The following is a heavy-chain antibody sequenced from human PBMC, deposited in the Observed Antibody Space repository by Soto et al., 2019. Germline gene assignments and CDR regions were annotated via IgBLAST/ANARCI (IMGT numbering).Heavy chain of an antibody. J-gene: IGHJ4*02. V-gene: IGHV3-30*18. D-gene: IGHD3-10*01. CDR1: GFTFSSYG. CDR2: ISYDGSNK. CDR3: AKGPMLTQRWFGEFSFDY. Sequence: GGSLRLSCAASGFTFSSYGMHWVRQAPGKGLEWVAVISYDGSNKYYADSVKGRFTISRDNSKNTLYLQMNSLRAEDTAVYYCAKGPMLTQRWFGEFSFDYWGQGTLVTVSS.